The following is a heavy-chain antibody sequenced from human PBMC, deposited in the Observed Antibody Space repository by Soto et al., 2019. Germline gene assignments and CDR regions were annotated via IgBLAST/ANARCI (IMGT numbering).Heavy chain of an antibody. CDR2: INPSGGST. J-gene: IGHJ5*02. Sequence: VASVKVSCKASGYTFTSYYMHWVRQAPGQGLEWMGIINPSGGSTSYAQKFQGRVTMTRDTSTSTVYMELSSLRSEDTAVYYCARGSSGGLGWYWFDPWGQGTLVTVSS. V-gene: IGHV1-46*01. CDR1: GYTFTSYY. D-gene: IGHD6-19*01. CDR3: ARGSSGGLGWYWFDP.